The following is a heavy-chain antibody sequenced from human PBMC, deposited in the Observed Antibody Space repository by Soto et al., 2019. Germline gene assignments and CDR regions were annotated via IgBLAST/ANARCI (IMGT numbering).Heavy chain of an antibody. J-gene: IGHJ4*02. D-gene: IGHD6-13*01. V-gene: IGHV3-21*01. CDR3: ARDAASSLDH. CDR2: CTPSSSSI. Sequence: EVQLVESGGGLVKPGGSLRLSCAASGFTFKHYTMHWVRQAPGKGLEWVSFCTPSSSSISYADSVEGRFTISRDNARNSLYLQIHNLRAEDTAVYYCARDAASSLDHWGQGTLVTVSS. CDR1: GFTFKHYT.